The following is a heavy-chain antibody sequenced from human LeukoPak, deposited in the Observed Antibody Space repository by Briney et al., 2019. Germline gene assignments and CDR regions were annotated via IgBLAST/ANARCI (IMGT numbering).Heavy chain of an antibody. V-gene: IGHV1-69*13. J-gene: IGHJ6*02. D-gene: IGHD3-3*01. CDR3: ARDHYDFWSGYHPPSYYYYYGMDV. CDR1: GYTFTSYG. Sequence: SVKVSCKASGYTFTSYGISWVRQAPGQGLEWMGGIIPIFGTANYAQKFQGRVTITADESTSTAYMELSSLRSEDTAVYYCARDHYDFWSGYHPPSYYYYYGMDVWGQGTTVTVSS. CDR2: IIPIFGTA.